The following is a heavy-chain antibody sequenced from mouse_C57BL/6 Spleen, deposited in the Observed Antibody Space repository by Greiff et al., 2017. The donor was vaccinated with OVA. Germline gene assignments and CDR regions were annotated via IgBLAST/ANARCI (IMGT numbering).Heavy chain of an antibody. D-gene: IGHD1-1*01. J-gene: IGHJ2*01. V-gene: IGHV5-17*01. CDR2: ISSGSSTI. Sequence: EVKLEESGGGLVKPGGSLKLSCAASGFTFSDYGMHWVRQAPEKGLEWVAYISSGSSTIYYADTVKGRFTISRDNAKNTLFLQMTSLRSEDTAMYYCARKVLLRYYFDYWGQGTTLTVSS. CDR3: ARKVLLRYYFDY. CDR1: GFTFSDYG.